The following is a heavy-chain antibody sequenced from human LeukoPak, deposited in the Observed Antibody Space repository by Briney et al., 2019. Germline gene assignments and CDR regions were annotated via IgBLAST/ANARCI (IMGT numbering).Heavy chain of an antibody. J-gene: IGHJ5*02. CDR1: GFTFSTYG. CDR2: ISGSGGSR. CDR3: ARDLGQYYDTSDNWFDP. V-gene: IGHV3-23*01. Sequence: GGSLRLSCAASGFTFSTYGMSWVRQAPGRGLEWVSGISGSGGSRFYTDSVKGRFTISRDNAKNTLNLQMNSLRAEDTAVYYCARDLGQYYDTSDNWFDPWGQGTLVTVSS. D-gene: IGHD3-22*01.